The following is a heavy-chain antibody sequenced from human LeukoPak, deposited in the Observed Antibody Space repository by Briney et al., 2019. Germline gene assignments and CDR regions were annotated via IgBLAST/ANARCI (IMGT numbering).Heavy chain of an antibody. Sequence: PGRSMRLSCAASGFTFSSYAMHWVRQAPGKGLEWEAVISYDGSNKYYADSVKGRFTISRDNPKNTLYLQMNSLRAEDTAVYYCARERIRGEDYWGQGTLVTVSS. V-gene: IGHV3-30*04. CDR1: GFTFSSYA. J-gene: IGHJ4*02. D-gene: IGHD3-10*01. CDR3: ARERIRGEDY. CDR2: ISYDGSNK.